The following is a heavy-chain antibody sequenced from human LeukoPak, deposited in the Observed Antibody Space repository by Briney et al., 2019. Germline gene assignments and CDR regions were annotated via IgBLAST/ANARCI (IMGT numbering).Heavy chain of an antibody. D-gene: IGHD3-9*01. V-gene: IGHV3-23*01. CDR2: ISGSGGST. J-gene: IGHJ4*02. CDR1: GFTFSSYA. Sequence: PGGSLRLSCAASGFTFSSYAMSWVRQAPGKGLEWVSAISGSGGSTYYADSVKGRFTISRDNSKNTLYLQMNSLRAEDTAVYYCAKVTLRYFDWSYYFDYWGQGTLVTVSS. CDR3: AKVTLRYFDWSYYFDY.